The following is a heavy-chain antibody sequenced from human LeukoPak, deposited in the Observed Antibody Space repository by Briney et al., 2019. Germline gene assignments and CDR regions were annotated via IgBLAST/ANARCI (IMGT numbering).Heavy chain of an antibody. V-gene: IGHV3-21*01. Sequence: PGGSLRLSCAASGFTFSSYSMNWVRQAPGEGLEWVSSISSSSSYIYYADSVKGRFTISRDNAKNSLYLQMNSLRAEDTAVYYCARDSVGYCSSTSCSRFDYWGQGTLVTVSS. D-gene: IGHD2-2*01. J-gene: IGHJ4*02. CDR2: ISSSSSYI. CDR1: GFTFSSYS. CDR3: ARDSVGYCSSTSCSRFDY.